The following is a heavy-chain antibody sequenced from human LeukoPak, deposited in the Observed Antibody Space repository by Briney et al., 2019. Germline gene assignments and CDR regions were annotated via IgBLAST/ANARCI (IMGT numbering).Heavy chain of an antibody. J-gene: IGHJ4*02. CDR3: AKISSGWYGDY. CDR1: GFTFSSYA. V-gene: IGHV3-30-3*02. CDR2: ISYDGSNK. D-gene: IGHD6-19*01. Sequence: QAGGSLRLSCAASGFTFSSYAMHWVRQAPGKGLEWVAVISYDGSNKYYADSVKGRFTISRDNSKNTLYLQMNSLRAEDTAVYYCAKISSGWYGDYWGQGTLVTVSS.